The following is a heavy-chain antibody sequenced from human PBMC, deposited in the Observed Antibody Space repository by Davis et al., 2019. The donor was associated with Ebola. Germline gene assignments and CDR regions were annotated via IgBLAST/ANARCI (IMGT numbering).Heavy chain of an antibody. CDR2: IDPSDSYT. CDR1: GYSFTSYW. D-gene: IGHD3-9*01. V-gene: IGHV5-10-1*01. J-gene: IGHJ6*02. CDR3: ARGGYYDILTGYSAGVYYYGMDV. Sequence: GESLKISCKGSGYSFTSYWISWVRQMPGKGLEWMGRIDPSDSYTNYSPSFQGHVTISADKSISTAYLQWSSLKASDTAMYYCARGGYYDILTGYSAGVYYYGMDVWGQGTTVTVSS.